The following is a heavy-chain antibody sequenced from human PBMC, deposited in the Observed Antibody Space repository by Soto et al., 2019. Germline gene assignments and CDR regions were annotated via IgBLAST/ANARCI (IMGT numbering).Heavy chain of an antibody. CDR3: EKDRWDTTMTYYFDY. D-gene: IGHD5-18*01. J-gene: IGHJ4*02. CDR1: GFTFSNYA. Sequence: GGSLRLSFAASGFTFSNYAMTWVRQAPGKGLEWVSGVSGSGGSTNYADAVKGRFTISRDNSKNTLYLQMNSLRAEDKAVYYCEKDRWDTTMTYYFDYWGQGALVPVYS. CDR2: VSGSGGST. V-gene: IGHV3-23*01.